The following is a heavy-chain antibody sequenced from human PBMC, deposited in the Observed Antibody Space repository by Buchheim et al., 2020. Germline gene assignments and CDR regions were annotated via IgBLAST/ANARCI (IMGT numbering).Heavy chain of an antibody. CDR1: GYTFTSYY. CDR3: ARAFTAAGPKAKDYYYYMDV. Sequence: QVQLVQSGAEVKKPGASVKVSCKASGYTFTSYYMHWVRQAPGQGLEWMGIINPSGGSTSYAQKFRGRVTMTRDTSTSTVYMELSNLRSEDTAVYYCARAFTAAGPKAKDYYYYMDVWGKGTT. CDR2: INPSGGST. V-gene: IGHV1-46*01. J-gene: IGHJ6*03. D-gene: IGHD6-13*01.